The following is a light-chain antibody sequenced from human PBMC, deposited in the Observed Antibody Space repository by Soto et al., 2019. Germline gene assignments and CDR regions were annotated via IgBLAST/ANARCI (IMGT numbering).Light chain of an antibody. CDR3: QQYSSYSYT. CDR1: QSISIW. V-gene: IGKV1-5*01. CDR2: DAS. Sequence: DIQMTQSPSTLSASVGDRVTITCRASQSISIWLAWYQQKPGKAPKLLIYDASSLKSGVPSRFSGSGSGTEFTLTVSSLQPDDFAPYYCQQYSSYSYTFGQGTNLQI. J-gene: IGKJ2*01.